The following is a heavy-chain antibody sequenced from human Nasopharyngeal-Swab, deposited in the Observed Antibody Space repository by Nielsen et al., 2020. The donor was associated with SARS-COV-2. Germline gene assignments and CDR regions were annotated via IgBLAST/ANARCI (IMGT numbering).Heavy chain of an antibody. CDR1: GYTFTNYW. V-gene: IGHV5-51*01. D-gene: IGHD1-26*01. CDR2: IYPDDSDT. Sequence: GGSLRLSYKGSGYTFTNYWIGWVRQMPGKGLEWMGLIYPDDSDTTYSPSFQGQVTLSADKSISTAYLQWSSLKASDTAMYYCARGTGNYWGRFDYWGQGTLVTVSS. CDR3: ARGTGNYWGRFDY. J-gene: IGHJ4*02.